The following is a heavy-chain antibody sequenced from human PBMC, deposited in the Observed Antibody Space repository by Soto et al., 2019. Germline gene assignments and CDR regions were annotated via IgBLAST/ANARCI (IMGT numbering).Heavy chain of an antibody. V-gene: IGHV1-3*01. D-gene: IGHD3-10*01. J-gene: IGHJ4*02. Sequence: QVQLVQSGVEVKKPGASVKVSCKASGYTFTSYAMHWVRQAPGQRLECMGWINAGNGDTRYSQKCQGRVTFTRDTSASTAYMELSSLRSEDTAVYYWARDLMVRAVTVPGYWGQGTLVTVSS. CDR1: GYTFTSYA. CDR3: ARDLMVRAVTVPGY. CDR2: INAGNGDT.